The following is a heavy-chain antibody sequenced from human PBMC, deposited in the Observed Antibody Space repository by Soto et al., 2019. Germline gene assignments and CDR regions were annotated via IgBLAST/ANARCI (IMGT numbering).Heavy chain of an antibody. J-gene: IGHJ6*02. V-gene: IGHV1-46*01. Sequence: GASVKVSCKASGYTFTSYYMHWVRQAPGQGLEWMGIINPSGGSTSYAQKFQGRVTMTRDTSTSTVYMELSSLRSEDTAVYYCALDIVATIGPNYYGMDVWGQGTTVTVSS. CDR1: GYTFTSYY. CDR3: ALDIVATIGPNYYGMDV. CDR2: INPSGGST. D-gene: IGHD5-12*01.